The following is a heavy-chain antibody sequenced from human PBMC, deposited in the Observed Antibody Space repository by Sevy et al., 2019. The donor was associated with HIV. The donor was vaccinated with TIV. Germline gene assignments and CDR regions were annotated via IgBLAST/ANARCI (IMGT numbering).Heavy chain of an antibody. J-gene: IGHJ3*02. D-gene: IGHD6-13*01. CDR1: GFTFSSYS. CDR2: ISSSSSTI. CDR3: ARDLDSSSCSAFDI. Sequence: GGCLRLPCAASGFTFSSYSMNWVRQAPGKGLEWVSYISSSSSTIYYADSVKGRFTISRDNAKNSLYLQMNSLRAEDTTVYYCARDLDSSSCSAFDIWGQGTMVTVSS. V-gene: IGHV3-48*01.